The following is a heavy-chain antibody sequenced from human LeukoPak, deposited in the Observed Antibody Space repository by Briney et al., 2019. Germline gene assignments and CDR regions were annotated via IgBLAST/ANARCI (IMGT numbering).Heavy chain of an antibody. CDR3: ARGSGYYEYYFDY. J-gene: IGHJ4*02. D-gene: IGHD3-3*01. V-gene: IGHV4-59*01. CDR2: IYSSGST. Sequence: PSETLSLTCTVSGGSISSSYWSWIRQPPGKRLEWIGYIYSSGSTNYNPSLKSRVTISVDTSKNQFSLKLSSVTDADTAVYYCARGSGYYEYYFDYWGQGTLVTVSS. CDR1: GGSISSSY.